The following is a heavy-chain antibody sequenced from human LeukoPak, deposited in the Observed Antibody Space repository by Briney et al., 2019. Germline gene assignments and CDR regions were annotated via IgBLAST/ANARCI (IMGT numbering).Heavy chain of an antibody. D-gene: IGHD3-3*01. Sequence: PGGSLRLSCAASGFTFSKYSMNWVRQAPGKGLEWVSYISSSSRTIYYADSVKGRFTISRDNAKNTLYLQMNSLRAEDTAVYYCARAGTIFGVVKPYYMDVWGKGTTVTVSS. CDR2: ISSSSRTI. CDR1: GFTFSKYS. J-gene: IGHJ6*03. CDR3: ARAGTIFGVVKPYYMDV. V-gene: IGHV3-48*04.